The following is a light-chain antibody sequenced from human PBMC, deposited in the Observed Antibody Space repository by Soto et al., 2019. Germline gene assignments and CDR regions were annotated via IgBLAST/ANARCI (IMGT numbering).Light chain of an antibody. Sequence: QPVLTQSPSASASLGASVKLTCTLSSGLSSNAIAWHQQQPEKGPRYLMKLNSDGSHSKGDGIPDRFSGSSSGAERYLSISSLQSEDEADYYCQTWGTGIRVFGGGTKVTVL. CDR1: SGLSSNA. J-gene: IGLJ3*02. CDR3: QTWGTGIRV. V-gene: IGLV4-69*01. CDR2: LNSDGSH.